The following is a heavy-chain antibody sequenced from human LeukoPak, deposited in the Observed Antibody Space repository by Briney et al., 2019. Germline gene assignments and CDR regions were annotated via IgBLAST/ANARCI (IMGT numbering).Heavy chain of an antibody. Sequence: GGSLRLSCAASGFTVSDNYMNWVRQAPGKGLEWVSVVYIGGTRYYADSVKGRFTISRDTTKNTIYLQMNNLRAEDTAVYYCARFTAVAGFDYWGQGTLVTVSS. V-gene: IGHV3-66*01. CDR3: ARFTAVAGFDY. CDR2: VYIGGTR. CDR1: GFTVSDNY. J-gene: IGHJ4*02. D-gene: IGHD6-19*01.